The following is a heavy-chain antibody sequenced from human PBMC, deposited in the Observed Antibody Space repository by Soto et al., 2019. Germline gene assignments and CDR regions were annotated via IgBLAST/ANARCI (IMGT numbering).Heavy chain of an antibody. CDR1: GFSLSNSGVG. V-gene: IGHV2-5*02. J-gene: IGHJ4*02. CDR2: IYGDNDK. Sequence: QITLKESGPSPVKPTQTLTVTCTFSGFSLSNSGVGVAWIRQPPGKALEWLALIYGDNDKRYSPSLKTRLTTSKDSSTCQVVLTMTHRNHLDTAIYYCAQITLHEHGELVPVTSYVFGSWGQGTLVTVSS. CDR3: AQITLHEHGELVPVTSYVFGS. D-gene: IGHD4-17*01.